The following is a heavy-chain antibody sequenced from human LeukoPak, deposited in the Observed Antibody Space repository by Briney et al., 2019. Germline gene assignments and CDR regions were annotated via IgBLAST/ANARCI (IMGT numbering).Heavy chain of an antibody. CDR3: ARGGNSGYYHGAFDI. J-gene: IGHJ3*02. D-gene: IGHD3-22*01. Sequence: ASVKVSCKASGGTFSSYAISWVRQAPGQGLEWMGGIVPIFGTANYAQKFQGRVTITADESTSTAYMELSSLRSEDTAVYCCARGGNSGYYHGAFDIWGQGTMVTVSS. CDR1: GGTFSSYA. CDR2: IVPIFGTA. V-gene: IGHV1-69*13.